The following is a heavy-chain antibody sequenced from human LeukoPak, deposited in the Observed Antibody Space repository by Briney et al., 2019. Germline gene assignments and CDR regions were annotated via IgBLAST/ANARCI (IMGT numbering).Heavy chain of an antibody. J-gene: IGHJ3*02. CDR3: ARDSDILTGYPDAFDI. CDR1: GYTFTSYG. V-gene: IGHV1-18*04. D-gene: IGHD3-9*01. Sequence: ASVKVSCKASGYTFTSYGISWVRQAPGQGLEWMGWISAYNGNTNYAQKLQGRVTMTTDTSTSTAYMELRSLRSDDTAVCYCARDSDILTGYPDAFDIWGQGTMVTVSS. CDR2: ISAYNGNT.